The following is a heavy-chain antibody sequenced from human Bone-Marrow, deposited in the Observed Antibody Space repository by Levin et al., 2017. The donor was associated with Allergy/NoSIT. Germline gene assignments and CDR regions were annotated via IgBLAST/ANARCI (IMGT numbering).Heavy chain of an antibody. J-gene: IGHJ6*02. Sequence: VGSLRLSCEASGFTFTAYAMSWVRQAPGKGLEWVSSISGRGDSSWYADSVKGRFTISRDNSHNTLYLQMNSLRAEDTAVYCCAKGRDYDILTGYYAGEGMDVWGQGTTVTVSS. CDR2: ISGRGDSS. CDR1: GFTFTAYA. V-gene: IGHV3-23*01. D-gene: IGHD3-9*01. CDR3: AKGRDYDILTGYYAGEGMDV.